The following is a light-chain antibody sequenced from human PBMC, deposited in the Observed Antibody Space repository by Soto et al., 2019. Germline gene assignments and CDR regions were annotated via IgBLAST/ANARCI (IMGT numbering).Light chain of an antibody. CDR3: SSYTTTSTLTT. J-gene: IGLJ2*01. CDR1: SSDVGSYHY. Sequence: QSALTQPASVSGSPGQSITISCTGTSSDVGSYHYVSWYQLHPGKAPKLLIYEVGNRPSGISSRFSGSKSGNTASLTISGLHTEDEADYFCSSYTTTSTLTTFGGGTHLTVL. CDR2: EVG. V-gene: IGLV2-14*01.